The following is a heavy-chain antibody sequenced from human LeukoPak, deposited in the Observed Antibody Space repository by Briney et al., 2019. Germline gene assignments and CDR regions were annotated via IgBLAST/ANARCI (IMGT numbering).Heavy chain of an antibody. Sequence: ASVKVSCKASGYSLTSYALNWVRQAPGQGFEWMGWINTNTGNPTYAQGFTGRFVFSLDTSVSTAHLQISSLKAEDTAVYFCARDSYKGSIAAAGTGYFDYWGQGTLVTVSS. CDR3: ARDSYKGSIAAAGTGYFDY. J-gene: IGHJ4*02. CDR1: GYSLTSYA. CDR2: INTNTGNP. V-gene: IGHV7-4-1*02. D-gene: IGHD6-13*01.